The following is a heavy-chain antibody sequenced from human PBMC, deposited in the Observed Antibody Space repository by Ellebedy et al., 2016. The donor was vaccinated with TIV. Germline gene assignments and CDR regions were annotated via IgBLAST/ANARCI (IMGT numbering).Heavy chain of an antibody. Sequence: SVKVSCKASGGTFNSHAISWVRQAPGQGLEWMGGITGMFRTVNYAQKFQGGVTITADEFMTTAYMELSSLRSEDTAVYYCARGGAYYHRYFDDWGQGTLVTVSS. CDR3: ARGGAYYHRYFDD. CDR1: GGTFNSHA. D-gene: IGHD3-10*01. CDR2: ITGMFRTV. J-gene: IGHJ4*02. V-gene: IGHV1-69*13.